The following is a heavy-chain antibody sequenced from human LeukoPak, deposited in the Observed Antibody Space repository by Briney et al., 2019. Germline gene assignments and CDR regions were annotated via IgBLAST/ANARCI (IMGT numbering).Heavy chain of an antibody. V-gene: IGHV3-30*04. D-gene: IGHD5-18*01. CDR3: ARGPLPVDTAMVTVDY. J-gene: IGHJ4*02. CDR2: ISYDGSNK. Sequence: GGSLRLSCAASGFTFSSYAMNWVRQAPGKGLEWVAVISYDGSNKYYADSVKGRFTISRDNSKNTLYLQMNSLRAEDTAVYYCARGPLPVDTAMVTVDYWGQGTLVTVSS. CDR1: GFTFSSYA.